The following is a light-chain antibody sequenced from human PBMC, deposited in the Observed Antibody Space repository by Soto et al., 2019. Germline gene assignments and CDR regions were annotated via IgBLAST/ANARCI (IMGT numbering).Light chain of an antibody. CDR2: GAS. CDR1: QSVSTNF. Sequence: EIVLTQSPGTLSLSPGEGATHSCRASQSVSTNFFAWYQQKPGQAPRLLIYGASTRATGIPDRFSGSGSGTDFTLTISRLEPEDFAVYYCQQYGRTSWTFGQGTKVEIQ. V-gene: IGKV3-20*01. CDR3: QQYGRTSWT. J-gene: IGKJ1*01.